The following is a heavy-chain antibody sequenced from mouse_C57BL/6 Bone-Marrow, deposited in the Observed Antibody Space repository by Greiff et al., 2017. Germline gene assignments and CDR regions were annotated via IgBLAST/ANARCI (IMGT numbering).Heavy chain of an antibody. J-gene: IGHJ2*01. D-gene: IGHD1-1*01. Sequence: EVQLQQSGPELVKPGASVKIPCKASGYTFTDYNMDWVKQSHGKSLEWIGDINPNNGGTIYNQKFKGKATLTVDKASSTAYMELRSLTSEDTAVYYCARYSHYYGSSSGFDYWGQGTTLTVSS. CDR1: GYTFTDYN. V-gene: IGHV1-18*01. CDR3: ARYSHYYGSSSGFDY. CDR2: INPNNGGT.